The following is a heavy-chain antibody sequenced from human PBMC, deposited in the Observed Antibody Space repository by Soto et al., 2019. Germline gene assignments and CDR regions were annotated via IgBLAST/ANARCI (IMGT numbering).Heavy chain of an antibody. CDR1: GGTFSSYA. Sequence: SVKVSCKASGGTFSSYAISWVRQAPGQGLEWMGGIIPIFGTTNYAQKFQGRVTITADESTSTAYMELSSLRSEDTAVYYCAPYYYDSSGYYVGYWGQGTLVTVSS. V-gene: IGHV1-69*13. CDR3: APYYYDSSGYYVGY. J-gene: IGHJ4*02. CDR2: IIPIFGTT. D-gene: IGHD3-22*01.